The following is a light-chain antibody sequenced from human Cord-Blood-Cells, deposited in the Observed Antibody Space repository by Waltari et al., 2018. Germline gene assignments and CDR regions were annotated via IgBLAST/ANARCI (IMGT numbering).Light chain of an antibody. J-gene: IGLJ1*01. CDR2: EVS. CDR1: SSDVGGYNY. CDR3: SSYAGSNIHYV. V-gene: IGLV2-8*01. Sequence: QSALTQPPSASGSPGQSVTISCTGTSSDVGGYNYVSWYQQHPGKAPKLMIYEVSKRPSGGPDRFSGSKAGNTASLTVSGLQAEDEADYYGSSYAGSNIHYVFGTGTKVTVL.